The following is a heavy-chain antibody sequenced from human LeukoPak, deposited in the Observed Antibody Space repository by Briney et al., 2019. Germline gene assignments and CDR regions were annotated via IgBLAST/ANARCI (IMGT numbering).Heavy chain of an antibody. D-gene: IGHD3-22*01. CDR3: ARDPYYDSSGSDYFDY. CDR1: GFTFSDYY. Sequence: GGSLRLSCAASGFTFSDYYMSWIRQAPGKWLEWVSYISSSGTTMYYADSVKGRFTISRDNAKNSLYLQMNTLRAEDTAVYYCARDPYYDSSGSDYFDYWGQGTLVTVSS. V-gene: IGHV3-11*01. J-gene: IGHJ4*02. CDR2: ISSSGTTM.